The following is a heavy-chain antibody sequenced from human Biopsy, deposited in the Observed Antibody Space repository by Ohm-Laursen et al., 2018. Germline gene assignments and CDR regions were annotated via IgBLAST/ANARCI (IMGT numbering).Heavy chain of an antibody. CDR2: ISDSGGST. D-gene: IGHD3-10*02. V-gene: IGHV3-23*01. Sequence: SLRLSCAAPDFTFSGYAMSWVRQPPGKGLVWVSGISDSGGSTHYADSVKGRFSISRDTSKNTLYLQMNSLRAEDTAAYYCAKDVFGGFSGSTDYYAYYFDSWGQGTLVTVSS. CDR1: DFTFSGYA. CDR3: AKDVFGGFSGSTDYYAYYFDS. J-gene: IGHJ4*02.